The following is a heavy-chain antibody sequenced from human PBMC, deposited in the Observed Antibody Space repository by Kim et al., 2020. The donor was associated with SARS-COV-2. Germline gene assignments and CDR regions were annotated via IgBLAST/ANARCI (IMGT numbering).Heavy chain of an antibody. CDR2: IRSKTDGGTT. Sequence: GGSLRLSCTASGFTFGDAAMSWFRQAPGKGLEWVGCIRSKTDGGTTEYAASVKGRFTISRDDSKNMTYLQMNSLKTEDTAVYYCTRGSMCFGVLVGPDYWGQGTLVTVSS. D-gene: IGHD3-10*01. CDR1: GFTFGDAA. V-gene: IGHV3-49*03. CDR3: TRGSMCFGVLVGPDY. J-gene: IGHJ4*02.